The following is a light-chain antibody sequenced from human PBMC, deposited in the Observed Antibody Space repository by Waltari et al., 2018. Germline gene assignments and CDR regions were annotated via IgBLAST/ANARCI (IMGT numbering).Light chain of an antibody. Sequence: IVLTKPQAPLPLSPGASATLSCRASQSLSSSYLAWYPQRPGQAPRLLIFGASSRATGIPDRFSGGESGTDFTLTISRLEPEDFAVYYCQQYGSSPFTFGPGTKLDNK. CDR1: QSLSSSY. V-gene: IGKV3-20*01. CDR2: GAS. CDR3: QQYGSSPFT. J-gene: IGKJ3*01.